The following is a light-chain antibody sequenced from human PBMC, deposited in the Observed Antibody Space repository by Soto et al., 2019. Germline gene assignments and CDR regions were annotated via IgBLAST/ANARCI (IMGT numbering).Light chain of an antibody. J-gene: IGKJ2*03. V-gene: IGKV2-28*01. CDR2: LGS. CDR3: LQALQTPYS. Sequence: IVMTQSPLSLPVTPGEPASISCRSTQSLVDSNGYTYLDWYLQKPGQSPQLLIYLGSNRASGVPDRFSGSGSGTDFTLKISNVEAEDGGVYYCLQALQTPYSFGQGTKLEIK. CDR1: QSLVDSNGYTY.